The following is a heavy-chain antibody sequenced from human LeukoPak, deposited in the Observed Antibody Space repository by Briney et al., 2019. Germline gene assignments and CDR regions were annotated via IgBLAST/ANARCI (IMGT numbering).Heavy chain of an antibody. V-gene: IGHV3-74*01. CDR3: AQQLGYCSGGTCYFTY. D-gene: IGHD2-15*01. J-gene: IGHJ1*01. CDR1: GNYW. CDR2: INSDGSWT. Sequence: GGSLRLSCAASGNYWMHWVRQAPGKGLVWVSHINSDGSWTSYADSVKGRFTISKDNAKNTVYLQMNSLRVDDTAVYYCAQQLGYCSGGTCYFTYWGQGTLVTVSS.